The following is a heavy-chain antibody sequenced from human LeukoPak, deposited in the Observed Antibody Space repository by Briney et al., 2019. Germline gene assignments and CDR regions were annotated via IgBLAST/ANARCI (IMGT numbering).Heavy chain of an antibody. CDR2: ISGDGANT. CDR3: AKLIAVADTDDY. Sequence: GGSLRLSCAASGFIFDTCAMSWVRQAPGEGLEWVSSISGDGANTYCADSVKGRFTVSRGNSKNTLYLQMNSLRAEDTAAYYCAKLIAVADTDDYWGQGTLVTVSS. D-gene: IGHD6-19*01. J-gene: IGHJ4*02. V-gene: IGHV3-23*01. CDR1: GFIFDTCA.